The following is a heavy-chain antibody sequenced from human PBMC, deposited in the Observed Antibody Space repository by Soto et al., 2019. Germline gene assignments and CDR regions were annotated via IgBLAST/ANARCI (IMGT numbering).Heavy chain of an antibody. Sequence: GASLKVSCKASGYTLSDYYLQWVRQAPGQGLEWMGWINPNSGDTNYAQKFQGRVTLTRDTSINTAYMELTSLKLDDTAVYYCAREGRGIEPAGEGDDSFDIWGQGTMVTVSS. CDR3: AREGRGIEPAGEGDDSFDI. CDR1: GYTLSDYY. CDR2: INPNSGDT. J-gene: IGHJ3*02. D-gene: IGHD4-17*01. V-gene: IGHV1-2*02.